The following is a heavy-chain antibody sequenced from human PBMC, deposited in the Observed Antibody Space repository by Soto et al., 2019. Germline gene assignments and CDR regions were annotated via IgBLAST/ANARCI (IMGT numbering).Heavy chain of an antibody. J-gene: IGHJ5*02. V-gene: IGHV1-18*01. CDR2: IATYNSNR. D-gene: IGHD3-10*01. Sequence: HLVQSGPEVKKPWASITVSCKTSGDTFTNFGLSWVRQAPGQGLEWMGWIATYNSNRNYAQKFQGRLTLTTDTSTSTAYMELKSLRYDDTAVYYCATVLRGVVNWFDPWGQGTLVTVSS. CDR3: ATVLRGVVNWFDP. CDR1: GDTFTNFG.